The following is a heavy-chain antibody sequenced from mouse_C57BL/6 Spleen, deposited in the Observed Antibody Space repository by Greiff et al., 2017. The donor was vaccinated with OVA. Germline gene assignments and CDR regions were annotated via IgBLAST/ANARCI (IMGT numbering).Heavy chain of an antibody. CDR1: GYSITSGYY. V-gene: IGHV3-6*01. Sequence: ESGPGLVKPSQSLSLTCSVTGYSITSGYYWNWIRQFPGNKLEWMGYISYDGSNNYNPSLKNRISITRDTSKNQFFLKLNSVTTEDTATYYCARDGYDGVYFDYWGQGTTLTVSS. CDR3: ARDGYDGVYFDY. CDR2: ISYDGSN. D-gene: IGHD2-2*01. J-gene: IGHJ2*01.